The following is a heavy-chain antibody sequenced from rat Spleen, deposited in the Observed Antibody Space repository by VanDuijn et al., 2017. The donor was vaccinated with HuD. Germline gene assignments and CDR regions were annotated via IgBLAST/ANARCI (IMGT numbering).Heavy chain of an antibody. CDR2: ISSDGRRN. Sequence: EVQLVESNGGLVQPGRSLKLSCAASGFTFSDYYMAWVRQAPTKGLEWVATISSDGRRNYYRDSVKGRFTISRDNAKSSLYLQMDSLRSEDTATYYCARHGQFGEGRWFAYWGQGTLVTVSS. CDR3: ARHGQFGEGRWFAY. V-gene: IGHV5-29*01. J-gene: IGHJ3*01. CDR1: GFTFSDYY. D-gene: IGHD4-3*01.